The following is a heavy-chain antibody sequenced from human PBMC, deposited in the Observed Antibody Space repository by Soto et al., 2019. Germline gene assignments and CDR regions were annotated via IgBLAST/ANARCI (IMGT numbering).Heavy chain of an antibody. CDR1: GCSISSGSSY. V-gene: IGHV4-39*01. Sequence: PSETLSLTCTVSGCSISSGSSYWGWIRQPPVKGLEGIGSIYFSGTTYYNPSLKSRVTISADTSKNQFSLRLTSVTAADTAMYYCAKHTLYCSGGACYLDYFDYWGQGTLVTVSS. CDR2: IYFSGTT. CDR3: AKHTLYCSGGACYLDYFDY. J-gene: IGHJ4*02. D-gene: IGHD2-15*01.